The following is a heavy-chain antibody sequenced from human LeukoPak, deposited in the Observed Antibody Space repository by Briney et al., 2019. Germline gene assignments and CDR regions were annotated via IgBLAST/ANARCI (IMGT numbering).Heavy chain of an antibody. V-gene: IGHV4-59*01. CDR2: IHYSGST. J-gene: IGHJ4*02. CDR1: GGSISSYY. D-gene: IGHD5-18*01. CDR3: ARMEGYGYSGHTEY. Sequence: SETLSLTCTVSGGSISSYYWTWIRQPPGKGLEWIGYIHYSGSTNYDPSLKSRVTISVDTSKNQFSLNLSSLTAADTAVYYCARMEGYGYSGHTEYWGQGTLVTVSS.